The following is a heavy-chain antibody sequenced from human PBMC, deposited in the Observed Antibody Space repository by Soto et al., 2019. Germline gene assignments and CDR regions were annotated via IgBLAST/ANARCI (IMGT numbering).Heavy chain of an antibody. CDR1: GFPFGDSA. V-gene: IGHV3-73*02. D-gene: IGHD2-15*01. CDR3: TRANDYWNGGSCYFDY. CDR2: IRSKGYNYAT. Sequence: EVQLVESGGGLVQPGGSLKLSCAASGFPFGDSAIHWVRQASGKGLEWVGRIRSKGYNYATVFGASATGRFTLSRDDSKNTAYMQMNSLRTGDTAVYYCTRANDYWNGGSCYFDYWGQGALVSVSS. J-gene: IGHJ4*02.